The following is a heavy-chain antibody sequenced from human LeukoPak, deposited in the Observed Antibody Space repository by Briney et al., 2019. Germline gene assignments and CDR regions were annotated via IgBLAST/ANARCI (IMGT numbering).Heavy chain of an antibody. CDR2: INAGNGNT. CDR1: GYTFTSYA. CDR3: ARETGKGSAFDI. Sequence: EASVKVSCKASGYTFTSYAMHWVRQAPGQRLEWMGWINAGNGNTKYSQKFQGRVTITRDTSASTAYMELSSLRSEDTAVYYCARETGKGSAFDIWGQGTMVTVSS. V-gene: IGHV1-3*01. J-gene: IGHJ3*02. D-gene: IGHD3-10*01.